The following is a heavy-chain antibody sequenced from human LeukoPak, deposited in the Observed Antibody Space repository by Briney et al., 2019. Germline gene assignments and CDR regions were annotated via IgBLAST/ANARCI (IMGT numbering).Heavy chain of an antibody. CDR3: ARGSSSWSYYYYGMDV. V-gene: IGHV1-18*01. J-gene: IGHJ6*02. CDR1: RYTFTSYG. Sequence: GASVKVSCKASRYTFTSYGISWVRQAPGQGLEWMGWISAYNGNTNYAQKLQGRVTMTTDTSTSTAYMELRSLRSDDTAVYYCARGSSSWSYYYYGMDVWGQGTTVTVSS. CDR2: ISAYNGNT. D-gene: IGHD6-13*01.